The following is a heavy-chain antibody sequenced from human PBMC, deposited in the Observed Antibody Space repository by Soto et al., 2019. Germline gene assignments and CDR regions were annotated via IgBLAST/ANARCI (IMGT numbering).Heavy chain of an antibody. J-gene: IGHJ4*02. CDR1: GDSVSRTSVA. Sequence: PSQTLSLTCAISGDSVSRTSVAWNWIRQSPSRGLEWLGRTYYRSKWNSDYAVSVRGRITINPDTSKSQFSLQLNSVTPEDTAVYYCVRGQFSAFDCWGLGTLVTVSS. CDR3: VRGQFSAFDC. V-gene: IGHV6-1*01. CDR2: TYYRSKWNS.